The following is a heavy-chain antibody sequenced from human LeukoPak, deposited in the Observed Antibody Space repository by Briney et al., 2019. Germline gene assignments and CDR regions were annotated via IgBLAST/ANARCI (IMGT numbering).Heavy chain of an antibody. D-gene: IGHD5-18*01. Sequence: PGGSLRLSCAASGFTFSSYAMHWVRQAPGKGLEWVAVISYDGSNKYYADSVKGRFTISRDNSRNTLYLQMNSLRAEDTAVYYCAREEFKGGYGYAFDIWGQGTMVTVSS. J-gene: IGHJ3*02. V-gene: IGHV3-30-3*01. CDR3: AREEFKGGYGYAFDI. CDR1: GFTFSSYA. CDR2: ISYDGSNK.